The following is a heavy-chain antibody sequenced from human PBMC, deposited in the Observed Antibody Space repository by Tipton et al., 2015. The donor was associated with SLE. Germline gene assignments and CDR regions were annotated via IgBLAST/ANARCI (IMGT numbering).Heavy chain of an antibody. D-gene: IGHD2-21*02. CDR2: INGRGGRI. CDR1: GFTFSTYA. Sequence: GSLRLSCAASGFTFSTYAMSWVRQVPGKGLEWVSGINGRGGRISYADSVRGRFSISRDDSKNTLYLQMNSLRDEDTAVYYCAKERQTLVATQYNWFAPWGQGTLVTVSS. CDR3: AKERQTLVATQYNWFAP. J-gene: IGHJ5*02. V-gene: IGHV3-23*01.